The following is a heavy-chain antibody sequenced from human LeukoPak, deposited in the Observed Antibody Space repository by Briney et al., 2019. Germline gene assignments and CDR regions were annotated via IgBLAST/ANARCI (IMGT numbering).Heavy chain of an antibody. V-gene: IGHV4-39*07. J-gene: IGHJ3*02. D-gene: IGHD6-19*01. CDR3: ARVMAVAGTGAFDI. CDR1: GGSISSSSYY. CDR2: IYYSGST. Sequence: SETLSLTCTVSGGSISSSSYYWGWIRQPPGKGLEWIGSIYYSGSTYYNPSLKSRVTISVDTSKNQFSLKLSSVTAADTALYYCARVMAVAGTGAFDIWGQGTMVTVSS.